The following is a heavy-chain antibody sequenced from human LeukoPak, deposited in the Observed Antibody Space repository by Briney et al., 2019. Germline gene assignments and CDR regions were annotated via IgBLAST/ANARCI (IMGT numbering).Heavy chain of an antibody. CDR2: ISSSGSTI. CDR3: AGVYCSGGSCHSGWFDP. D-gene: IGHD2-15*01. V-gene: IGHV3-48*03. CDR1: GFTFSSYE. J-gene: IGHJ5*02. Sequence: PGGSLRLSCAASGFTFSSYEINWVRQAPGKGLEWVSYISSSGSTIYYADSVKGRFTISRDNAKNSLYLQMNSLRAEDTAVYYCAGVYCSGGSCHSGWFDPWGQGTLVTVSS.